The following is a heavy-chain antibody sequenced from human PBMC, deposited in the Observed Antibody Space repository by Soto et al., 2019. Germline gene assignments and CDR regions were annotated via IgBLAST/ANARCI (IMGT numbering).Heavy chain of an antibody. Sequence: ASVKFTCKASGYTFTDYGITWVRQAPGQGLEWMGWISAYTGNTNYAQRVQGRVTMSTDTSTSTAYLELRSLRSDDTAVYYCARGPESRSTAYFDYWGQGTLVTVSS. V-gene: IGHV1-18*01. CDR1: GYTFTDYG. CDR3: ARGPESRSTAYFDY. D-gene: IGHD1-26*01. J-gene: IGHJ4*02. CDR2: ISAYTGNT.